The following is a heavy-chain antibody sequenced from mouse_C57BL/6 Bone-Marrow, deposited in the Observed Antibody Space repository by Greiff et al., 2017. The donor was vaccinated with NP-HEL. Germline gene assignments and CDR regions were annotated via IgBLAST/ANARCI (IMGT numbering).Heavy chain of an antibody. CDR3: ARRTITTVVFDY. J-gene: IGHJ2*01. D-gene: IGHD1-1*01. CDR1: GFTFSSYA. V-gene: IGHV5-4*03. Sequence: EVKLVESGGGLVKPGGSLKLSCAASGFTFSSYAMSWVRQTPEKRLEWVATISDGGSYTYYPDNVKGRFTISRDNAKNNLYLQMSHLKSEDTAMYYCARRTITTVVFDYWGQGTTLTVSS. CDR2: ISDGGSYT.